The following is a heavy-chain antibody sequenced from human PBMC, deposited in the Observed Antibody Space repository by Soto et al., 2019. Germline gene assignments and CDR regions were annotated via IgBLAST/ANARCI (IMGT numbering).Heavy chain of an antibody. CDR3: ARVEYFDWLLDY. CDR2: IYHSGST. CDR1: GYSISSGYY. Sequence: SETLSLTCTVSGYSISSGYYWGWIRHPPGKGLEWIGSIYHSGSTYYNPSLKSRVTISVDTSKNQFSLKLSSVTAADTAVYYCARVEYFDWLLDYWGQGTLVTVSS. V-gene: IGHV4-38-2*02. D-gene: IGHD3-9*01. J-gene: IGHJ4*02.